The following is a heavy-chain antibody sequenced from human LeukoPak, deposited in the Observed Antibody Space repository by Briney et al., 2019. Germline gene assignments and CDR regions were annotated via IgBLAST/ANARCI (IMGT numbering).Heavy chain of an antibody. J-gene: IGHJ6*02. D-gene: IGHD6-6*01. V-gene: IGHV1-2*02. CDR2: INPNSGGT. Sequence: ASVKVSCKASGYTFTGYYMHWVRQAPGQGLEWMGWINPNSGGTNYAQKFQGRVTMTRDTSISTAYMELSRLRSDDTAVYYCAGELYSSSSPGDGYGMDVWGQGTTVTVSS. CDR1: GYTFTGYY. CDR3: AGELYSSSSPGDGYGMDV.